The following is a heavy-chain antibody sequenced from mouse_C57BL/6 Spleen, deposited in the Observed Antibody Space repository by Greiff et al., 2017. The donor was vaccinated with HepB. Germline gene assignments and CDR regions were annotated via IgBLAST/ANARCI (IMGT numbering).Heavy chain of an antibody. J-gene: IGHJ4*01. CDR1: GYAFSSYW. D-gene: IGHD1-1*01. Sequence: VKLQESGAELVKPGASVKISCKASGYAFSSYWMNWVKQRPGKGLEWIGQIYPGDGDTNYNGKFKGKATLTADKSSSTAYMQLSSLTSEDSAVYFCASYYGSSYYYYAMDYWGQGTSVTVSS. CDR2: IYPGDGDT. CDR3: ASYYGSSYYYYAMDY. V-gene: IGHV1-80*01.